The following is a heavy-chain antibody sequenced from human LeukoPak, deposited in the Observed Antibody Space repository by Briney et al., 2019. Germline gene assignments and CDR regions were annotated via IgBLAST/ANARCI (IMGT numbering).Heavy chain of an antibody. Sequence: PGRSLRLSCTASGFTFGDYAMSWVRQAPGKGLEWVGFIRSKAYGGTTEYAASVKGRFTISRDDSKSIAYLQMNSLKTEDTAVYYCTRDILNDYVWGSYRPSLYYFDYWGQGTLVTVSS. CDR2: IRSKAYGGTT. J-gene: IGHJ4*02. CDR3: TRDILNDYVWGSYRPSLYYFDY. D-gene: IGHD3-16*02. V-gene: IGHV3-49*04. CDR1: GFTFGDYA.